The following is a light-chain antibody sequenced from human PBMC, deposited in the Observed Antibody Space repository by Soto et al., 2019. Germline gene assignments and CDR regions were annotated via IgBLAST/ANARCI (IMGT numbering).Light chain of an antibody. CDR2: GTS. CDR1: QSMSTSF. CDR3: QQYGDSPRT. Sequence: EIVLTQSPGTLSLSPGERASLSCRASQSMSTSFIAWYQQKPGQSPRVLVYGTSRRATGIPERFSGTGSGTDFTLTISSLQPEDFAVYYCQQYGDSPRTFGQVTKVDI. V-gene: IGKV3-20*01. J-gene: IGKJ1*01.